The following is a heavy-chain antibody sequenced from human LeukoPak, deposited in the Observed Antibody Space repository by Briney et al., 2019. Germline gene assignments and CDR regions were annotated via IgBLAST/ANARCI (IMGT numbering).Heavy chain of an antibody. CDR1: GGSISSGSYY. J-gene: IGHJ3*02. CDR2: IYTSRST. D-gene: IGHD3-10*01. V-gene: IGHV4-61*02. CDR3: AKEKRESGLRAFHI. Sequence: SETLSLTCTVSGGSISSGSYYWSWIRQPAGKGLEWIGRIYTSRSTNYNPSLKSRVTISVDTSKNQFSLKLSSVTAADTAVYYCAKEKRESGLRAFHIWGQGTMVTVSS.